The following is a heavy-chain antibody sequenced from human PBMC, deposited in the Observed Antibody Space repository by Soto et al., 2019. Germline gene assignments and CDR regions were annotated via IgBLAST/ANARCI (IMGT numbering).Heavy chain of an antibody. Sequence: ASVKVSCKASGCTFSSYAISWVRQAPGQGLEWMGGIIPIFGTANYAQKFQGRVTITADESTSTAYMELSSLRSEDTAVYYCARCDSSGYYCDYWGQGTLVTVSS. CDR3: ARCDSSGYYCDY. V-gene: IGHV1-69*13. CDR2: IIPIFGTA. J-gene: IGHJ4*02. CDR1: GCTFSSYA. D-gene: IGHD3-22*01.